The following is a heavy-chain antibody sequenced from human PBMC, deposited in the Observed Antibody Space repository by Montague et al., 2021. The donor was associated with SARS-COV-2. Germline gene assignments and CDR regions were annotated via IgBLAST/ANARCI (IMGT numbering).Heavy chain of an antibody. V-gene: IGHV3-9*01. J-gene: IGHJ5*02. D-gene: IGHD3-9*01. Sequence: SLRLSCAASGFTFDDYAMHWVRQAPGKGLEWVSGISWNSGSIGYADSVKGRFTISRDNAKNSLYLQMNSLRAGDTALYYCAKGATGYEGFDWFDPWGQGTLVTVSS. CDR1: GFTFDDYA. CDR2: ISWNSGSI. CDR3: AKGATGYEGFDWFDP.